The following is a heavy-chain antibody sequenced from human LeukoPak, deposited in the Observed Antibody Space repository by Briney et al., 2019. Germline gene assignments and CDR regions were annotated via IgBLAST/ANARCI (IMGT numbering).Heavy chain of an antibody. D-gene: IGHD3-10*01. CDR1: GGSISNYY. Sequence: SETLSLTCTVSGGSISNYYWSWIRQPPGKGLEWIGFIHYSGSTTYNPSLKSRVTISVDTSKNQFSLKLSSVTAADTAVYYCARLMMSYGSGSYYNGGGGFDPWGQGTLVTVSS. CDR2: IHYSGST. J-gene: IGHJ5*02. V-gene: IGHV4-59*01. CDR3: ARLMMSYGSGSYYNGGGGFDP.